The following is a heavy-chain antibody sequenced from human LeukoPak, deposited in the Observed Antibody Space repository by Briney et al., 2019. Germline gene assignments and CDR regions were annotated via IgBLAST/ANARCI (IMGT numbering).Heavy chain of an antibody. D-gene: IGHD5-18*01. CDR1: GFTFDDYG. CDR3: ARDTMVTAFDI. J-gene: IGHJ3*02. Sequence: GGSLRLSCAASGFTFDDYGMSSVRQAPGKGLVWVSRINSDGSSTSYADSVKGRFTISRDNAKNTLYLQMNSLRAEDTAVYYCARDTMVTAFDIWGQGTMVTVSS. CDR2: INSDGSST. V-gene: IGHV3-74*01.